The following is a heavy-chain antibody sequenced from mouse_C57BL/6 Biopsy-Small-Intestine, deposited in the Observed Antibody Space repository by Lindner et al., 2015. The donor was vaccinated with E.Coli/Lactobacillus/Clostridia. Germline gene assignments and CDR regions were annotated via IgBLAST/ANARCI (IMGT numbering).Heavy chain of an antibody. D-gene: IGHD1-2*01. J-gene: IGHJ1*03. Sequence: VQLQESGGGLVQPKGSLKLSCAASGFSFNTYAMNWVRQAPGKGLEWVARIRSKSNNYATYYADSVKDRFTISRDDSESMLYLQMNNLKTEDTAMYYCVRVLTTADWYFDVWGTGTTVTVSS. V-gene: IGHV10-1*01. CDR2: IRSKSNNYAT. CDR3: VRVLTTADWYFDV. CDR1: GFSFNTYA.